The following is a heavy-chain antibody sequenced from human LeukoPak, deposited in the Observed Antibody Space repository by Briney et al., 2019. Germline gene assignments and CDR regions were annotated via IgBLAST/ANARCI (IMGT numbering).Heavy chain of an antibody. CDR1: GYTFTGYY. D-gene: IGHD5-12*01. V-gene: IGHV1-18*04. Sequence: ASVKVSCKASGYTFTGYYMHWVRQAPGQGLEWVGWISAYNGNTNYAQKLQGRVTMTTDTSTSTAYMDLRSLRSDDTAVYYCARVRNSGFRYVDSWGQGTLVTVSS. CDR2: ISAYNGNT. CDR3: ARVRNSGFRYVDS. J-gene: IGHJ4*02.